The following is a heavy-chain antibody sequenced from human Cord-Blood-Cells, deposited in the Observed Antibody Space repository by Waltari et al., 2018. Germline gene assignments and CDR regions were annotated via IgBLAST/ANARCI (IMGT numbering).Heavy chain of an antibody. Sequence: EVQLVESGGGLVQPGRSLRLSCAASGLTSDDYAMHWVRQAPGKGVEWGSGIRWNSGSMGYTDLVKCRVTISRDNAKNSLYLQMNSLRAEDTALYYCGKARYSYGYEFDYWGQGTLVTVSS. V-gene: IGHV3-9*02. D-gene: IGHD5-18*01. CDR2: IRWNSGSM. CDR3: GKARYSYGYEFDY. CDR1: GLTSDDYA. J-gene: IGHJ4*02.